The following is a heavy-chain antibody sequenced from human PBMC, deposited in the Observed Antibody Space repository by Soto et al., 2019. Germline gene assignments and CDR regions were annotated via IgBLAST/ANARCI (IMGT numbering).Heavy chain of an antibody. V-gene: IGHV1-8*01. CDR2: MNPKSGYT. J-gene: IGHJ6*02. Sequence: QVQLVQSGAEVKKPGASVKVSCKASGYTFSSYDINWVRQATGQGLEWMGWMNPKSGYTGYAQKFQGRVTMTRDTSISTAYMEVSSLRSEDTAIYYCARAYGDLDVWGQGTPVTVSS. D-gene: IGHD2-21*01. CDR1: GYTFSSYD. CDR3: ARAYGDLDV.